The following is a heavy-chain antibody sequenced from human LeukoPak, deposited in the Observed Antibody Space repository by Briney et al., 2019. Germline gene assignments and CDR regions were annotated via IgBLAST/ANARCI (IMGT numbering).Heavy chain of an antibody. CDR2: INHGGST. V-gene: IGHV4-34*01. CDR1: GFTFSGYY. Sequence: GSLRLSCAASGFTFSGYYWSWIRQPPGKGLEWIGEINHGGSTNYNPSLKSRVTISVDTSKNQFSLKLSSVTAADTAVYYCARMDGTGFDPWGQGTLVTVSS. J-gene: IGHJ5*02. D-gene: IGHD6-19*01. CDR3: ARMDGTGFDP.